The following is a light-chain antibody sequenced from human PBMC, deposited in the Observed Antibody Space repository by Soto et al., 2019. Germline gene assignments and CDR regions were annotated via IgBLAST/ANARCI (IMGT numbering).Light chain of an antibody. CDR2: SNN. V-gene: IGLV1-47*02. CDR3: ASWDDRLGAVM. Sequence: QSVLTQPPSASGTPAQTVFISCSGSSSNIGGTNYAYWYQQLPGAAPKPLMHSNNTRPSRHPERISASNSRTSPPLATMQLRSEDEAVYYCASWDDRLGAVMFGGGTKVTVL. J-gene: IGLJ3*02. CDR1: SSNIGGTNY.